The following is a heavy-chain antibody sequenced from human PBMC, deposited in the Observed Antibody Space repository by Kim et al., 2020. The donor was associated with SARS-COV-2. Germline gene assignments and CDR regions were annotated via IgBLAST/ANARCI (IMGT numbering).Heavy chain of an antibody. Sequence: YADDVKGRFTISRDNAKNTLYLQMNSLRAEDTAVYYCARRQFTSGWYYFDYWGQGTLVTVSS. V-gene: IGHV3-74*01. CDR3: ARRQFTSGWYYFDY. D-gene: IGHD6-19*01. J-gene: IGHJ4*02.